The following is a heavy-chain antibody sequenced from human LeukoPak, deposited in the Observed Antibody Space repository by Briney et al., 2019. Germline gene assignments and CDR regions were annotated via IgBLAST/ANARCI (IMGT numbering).Heavy chain of an antibody. D-gene: IGHD3-22*01. CDR1: GFTFSNNA. CDR3: VSTYYYDSSGYYPFDY. Sequence: PGGSLRLSCSASGFTFSNNAMHWVRQAPGKGLEYVSGISSNGGSTHYADTVKGRFTISRDNSKNTLYLQMSSLRAEATAVYFCVSTYYYDSSGYYPFDYWGQGTPVTVSS. J-gene: IGHJ4*02. V-gene: IGHV3-64D*09. CDR2: ISSNGGST.